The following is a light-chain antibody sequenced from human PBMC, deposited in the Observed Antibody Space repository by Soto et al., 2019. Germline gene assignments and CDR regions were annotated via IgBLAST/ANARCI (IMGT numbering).Light chain of an antibody. J-gene: IGKJ1*01. CDR3: QQYNSYSKT. CDR1: QSISSW. Sequence: DIQMTQSPSTLSASVGDRVTITCRASQSISSWLAWYQQKPGKAPKLLIYKASSLESGVPSRSSGSGSGTEFTLTISSLQPDDFATYYCQQYNSYSKTFGQGTKVDIK. V-gene: IGKV1-5*03. CDR2: KAS.